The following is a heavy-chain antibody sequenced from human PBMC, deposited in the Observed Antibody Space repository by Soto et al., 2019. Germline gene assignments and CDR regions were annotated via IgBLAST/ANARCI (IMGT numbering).Heavy chain of an antibody. CDR2: IYADGAT. V-gene: IGHV3-53*02. D-gene: IGHD3-16*01. CDR3: ARDDSFLGAPFHY. J-gene: IGHJ4*02. Sequence: EVDLVETGGGVLQPGGSLRLSCAASGFTVSSSSMSWVRQAPGKGLEWVSLIYADGATYYGDSVKGRFTISRDTSKNTLSLQMTSLRADDTAVYYCARDDSFLGAPFHYWGQGTLVTVSS. CDR1: GFTVSSSS.